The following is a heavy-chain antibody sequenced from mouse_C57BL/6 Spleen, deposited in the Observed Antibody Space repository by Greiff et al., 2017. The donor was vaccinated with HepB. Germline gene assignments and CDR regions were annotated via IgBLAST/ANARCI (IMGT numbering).Heavy chain of an antibody. CDR3: AREGFITTVVAPMDY. J-gene: IGHJ4*01. V-gene: IGHV1-53*01. D-gene: IGHD1-1*01. Sequence: QVQLQQPGTELVKPGASVKLSCKASGYTFTSYWMHWVKQRPGQGLEWIGNINPSNGGTNYNEKFKSKATLTVDKSSSTAYMQLSSLTSEDSAVYYCAREGFITTVVAPMDYWGQGTSVTVSS. CDR1: GYTFTSYW. CDR2: INPSNGGT.